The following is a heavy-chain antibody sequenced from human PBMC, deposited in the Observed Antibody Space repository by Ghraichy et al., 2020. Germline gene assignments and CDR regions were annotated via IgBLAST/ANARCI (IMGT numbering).Heavy chain of an antibody. J-gene: IGHJ4*01. Sequence: GGSLRLSCAASGFIFSGYWMSWVRQAPGKGPEWVANIKKDGSEKYYVDSVKGRFTISRDNAKNSLYLEMNSLRAEDTAVYYCARDLGGGWYFDYWGHGALVTVSS. CDR3: ARDLGGGWYFDY. V-gene: IGHV3-7*01. CDR2: IKKDGSEK. D-gene: IGHD6-19*01. CDR1: GFIFSGYW.